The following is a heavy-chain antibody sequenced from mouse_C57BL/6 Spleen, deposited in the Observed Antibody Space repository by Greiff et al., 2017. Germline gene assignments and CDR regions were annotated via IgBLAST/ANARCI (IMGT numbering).Heavy chain of an antibody. Sequence: QVQLQQSGAELVRPGASVTLSCKASGYTFTDYEMHWVKQTPVHGLEWIGAIDPETGGTAYNQKFKGKAILTADKSSSTAYMELRSLTSEDSAVYYCTRSRDGYSAMDDWGQGTSVTVSS. V-gene: IGHV1-15*01. CDR2: IDPETGGT. CDR3: TRSRDGYSAMDD. J-gene: IGHJ4*01. D-gene: IGHD2-3*01. CDR1: GYTFTDYE.